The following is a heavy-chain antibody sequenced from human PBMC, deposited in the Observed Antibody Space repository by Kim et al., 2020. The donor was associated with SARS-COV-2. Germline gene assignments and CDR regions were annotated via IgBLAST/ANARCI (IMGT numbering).Heavy chain of an antibody. CDR1: GGSFSGYY. CDR3: ARGGHVVDIVATIKLVAFDI. D-gene: IGHD5-12*01. J-gene: IGHJ3*02. V-gene: IGHV4-34*01. Sequence: SETLSLTCAVYGGSFSGYYWSWIRQPPGKGLEWIGEINHSGSTNYNPSLKSRVTISVDTSKNQFSLKLSSVTAADTAVYYCARGGHVVDIVATIKLVAFDIWGQGTMVTVSS. CDR2: INHSGST.